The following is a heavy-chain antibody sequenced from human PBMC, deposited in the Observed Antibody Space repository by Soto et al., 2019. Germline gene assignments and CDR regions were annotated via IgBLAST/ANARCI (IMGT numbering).Heavy chain of an antibody. CDR3: ARERLYCSSTSCYAHDAFDI. Sequence: GGSLRLSCAASGFTFSSYWMHWVRQAPGKGLVWVSRINSDGSSTSYADSVKGRFTISRDNAKNTLYLQMNSLRAEDTAVYYCARERLYCSSTSCYAHDAFDIWGQGTMVTVSS. V-gene: IGHV3-74*01. D-gene: IGHD2-2*01. CDR2: INSDGSST. J-gene: IGHJ3*02. CDR1: GFTFSSYW.